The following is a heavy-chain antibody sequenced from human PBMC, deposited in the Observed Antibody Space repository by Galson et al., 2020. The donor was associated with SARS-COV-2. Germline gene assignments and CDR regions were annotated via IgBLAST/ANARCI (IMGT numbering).Heavy chain of an antibody. CDR3: TTVSTPSPLLWFGELSSHYYYGMDV. V-gene: IGHV3-15*01. Sequence: GESLKISCAASGFTFSNAWMSWVRQAPGKGLEWVGRIKSKTDGGTTDYAAPVKGRFTISRDDSKNTLYLQMNSLKTEDTAVYYCTTVSTPSPLLWFGELSSHYYYGMDVWGQGTTVTVSS. D-gene: IGHD3-10*01. CDR1: GFTFSNAW. J-gene: IGHJ6*02. CDR2: IKSKTDGGTT.